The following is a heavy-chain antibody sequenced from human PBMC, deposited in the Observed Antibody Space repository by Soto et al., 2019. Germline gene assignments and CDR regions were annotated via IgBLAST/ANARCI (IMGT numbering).Heavy chain of an antibody. CDR1: GFTFSSYA. J-gene: IGHJ4*02. CDR2: ISYDGSNK. CDR3: ARSTGYCSSTSCYQDY. V-gene: IGHV3-30-3*01. D-gene: IGHD2-2*01. Sequence: GGSLRLSCAASGFTFSSYAMHWVRQAPGKGLEWVAVISYDGSNKYYADSVKGRFTISRDNSKNTLYLQMNSLRAEDTAVYYCARSTGYCSSTSCYQDYWGQGTLVTVSS.